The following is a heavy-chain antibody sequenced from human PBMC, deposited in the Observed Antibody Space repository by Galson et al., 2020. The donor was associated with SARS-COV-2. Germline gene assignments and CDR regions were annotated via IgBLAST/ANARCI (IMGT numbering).Heavy chain of an antibody. J-gene: IGHJ3*01. CDR3: VCGSGWLPDY. CDR2: IKHDGSET. Sequence: GGSLRLSCPGTGFTFSYDWMNWVRQAPGKGLEWVANIKHDGSETYYVDSVKGRFTISRDNVKNAVYLQMNSLRSEDTALYDCVCGSGWLPDYWGQGTMVTVSS. V-gene: IGHV3-7*03. CDR1: GFTFSYDW. D-gene: IGHD6-19*01.